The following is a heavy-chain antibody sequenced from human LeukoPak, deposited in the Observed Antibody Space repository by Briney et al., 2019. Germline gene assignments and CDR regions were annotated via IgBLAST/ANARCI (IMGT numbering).Heavy chain of an antibody. V-gene: IGHV3-23*01. Sequence: GGSLRLSCAASGFTFSSYAMSWVRQAPGKGLEWVSAISASGGNTYYPDSVKGRFTISRDNSKNTLYLQLNSLRAEDTAVYYCGRLPDSRTETVDIWGQGTVVTVSS. CDR3: GRLPDSRTETVDI. J-gene: IGHJ3*02. CDR1: GFTFSSYA. CDR2: ISASGGNT. D-gene: IGHD3-22*01.